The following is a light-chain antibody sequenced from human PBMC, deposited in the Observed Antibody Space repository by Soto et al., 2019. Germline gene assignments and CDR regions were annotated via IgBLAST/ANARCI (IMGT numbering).Light chain of an antibody. Sequence: EIVLTQSPATLSLSPGERVTLSCRARQSVSSYFAWYQQKPGQAPRLLIYDASNRATGIPARFSGSGSGTDFTLTISSLEPEDFAVYYCQQRSNGPPTFGQGTRLAIK. CDR1: QSVSSY. CDR2: DAS. J-gene: IGKJ5*01. V-gene: IGKV3-11*01. CDR3: QQRSNGPPT.